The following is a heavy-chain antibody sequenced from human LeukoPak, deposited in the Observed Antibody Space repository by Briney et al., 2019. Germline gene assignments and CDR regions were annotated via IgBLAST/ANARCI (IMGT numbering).Heavy chain of an antibody. CDR2: IYPGDSDT. D-gene: IGHD3-10*01. V-gene: IGHV5-51*01. J-gene: IGHJ2*01. CDR1: GYNFTSYW. Sequence: GESLKISCEASGYNFTSYWIGWVRQMPGKGLEWMGIIYPGDSDTRYSPSFQGQVTISADKSISTAYLQWSSLKASDTAMYYCARLPVYGSGSYRYFDLWGRGTLVTVSS. CDR3: ARLPVYGSGSYRYFDL.